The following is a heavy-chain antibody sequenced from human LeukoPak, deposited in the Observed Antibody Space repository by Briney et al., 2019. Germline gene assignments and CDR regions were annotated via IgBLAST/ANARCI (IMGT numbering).Heavy chain of an antibody. Sequence: GGSLRLSCAASGFTFSSYWMSWVRQAPGKGLEWVANIKKDGSEKYYVDSVKGRFTISRDSAKTSLYLQMISLRAEDTAVYYCARRAPSHDFDDWGQGTLVTVSS. CDR2: IKKDGSEK. J-gene: IGHJ4*02. V-gene: IGHV3-7*01. CDR1: GFTFSSYW. CDR3: ARRAPSHDFDD.